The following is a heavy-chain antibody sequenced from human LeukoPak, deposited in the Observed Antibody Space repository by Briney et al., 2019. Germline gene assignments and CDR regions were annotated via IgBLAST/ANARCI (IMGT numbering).Heavy chain of an antibody. CDR1: GYTFTSYG. Sequence: ASVKVSCKASGYTFTSYGISWVRQAPGQGLGWMGWISAYNGNTNYAQKLQGRVTMTTDTSTSTAYMELRSLRSDDTAVYYCARALLLWFGSPVCNWFDPWGQGTLVTVSS. CDR3: ARALLLWFGSPVCNWFDP. D-gene: IGHD3-10*01. CDR2: ISAYNGNT. J-gene: IGHJ5*02. V-gene: IGHV1-18*04.